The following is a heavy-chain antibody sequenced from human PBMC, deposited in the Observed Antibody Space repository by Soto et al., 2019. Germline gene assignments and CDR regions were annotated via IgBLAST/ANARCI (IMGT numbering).Heavy chain of an antibody. D-gene: IGHD7-27*01. Sequence: ASVKVSCKASGYTFTSYDINWVRQATGQGLEWMGWMNPNSGNTGYAQKFQGRVTMTRNTSISTAYMELSSLRSEDTAVYYCASPTLDELGQWIMDVRGQGTTVTVSS. J-gene: IGHJ6*02. CDR3: ASPTLDELGQWIMDV. V-gene: IGHV1-8*01. CDR2: MNPNSGNT. CDR1: GYTFTSYD.